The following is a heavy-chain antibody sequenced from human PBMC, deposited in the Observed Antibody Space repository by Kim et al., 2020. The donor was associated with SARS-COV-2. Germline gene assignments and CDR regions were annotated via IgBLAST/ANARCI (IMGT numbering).Heavy chain of an antibody. CDR2: INTNTGNP. CDR3: AKGGLLGLVYGMDV. Sequence: ASVKVSCKASGYTFTSYAMNWVRQAPGQGLEWMGWINTNTGNPTYAQGFTGRFVFSLDTSVSTAYLQISSLKAEDTAVYYCAKGGLLGLVYGMDVWGQGTTVIVSS. D-gene: IGHD3-22*01. V-gene: IGHV7-4-1*02. J-gene: IGHJ6*02. CDR1: GYTFTSYA.